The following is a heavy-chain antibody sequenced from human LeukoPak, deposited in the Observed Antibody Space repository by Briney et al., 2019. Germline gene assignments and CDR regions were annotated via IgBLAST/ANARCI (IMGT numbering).Heavy chain of an antibody. Sequence: GGSLRLSCAASGFTFSSYAMSWVRQAPGKGLEWVSAISGSGGTTYYADSVKGRFTISRDNSKNTVYLQMNNLRAEDTAIFYCVKGVTMVRGSREFDYWGQGTLVTVSS. J-gene: IGHJ4*02. V-gene: IGHV3-23*01. D-gene: IGHD3-10*01. CDR3: VKGVTMVRGSREFDY. CDR2: ISGSGGTT. CDR1: GFTFSSYA.